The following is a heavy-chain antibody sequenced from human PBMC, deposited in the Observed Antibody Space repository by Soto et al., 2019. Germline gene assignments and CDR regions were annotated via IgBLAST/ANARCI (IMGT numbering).Heavy chain of an antibody. J-gene: IGHJ5*02. D-gene: IGHD6-13*01. CDR1: SGSISSSNW. CDR3: ASLSVRDSSSWYTMWFDP. CDR2: IYHSGST. Sequence: PSETLSLTCAVSSGSISSSNWWSWVRQPPGKGLEWIGEIYHSGSTNYNPSLKSRVTISVDKSKNQFSLKLSSVTAADTAVYYCASLSVRDSSSWYTMWFDPWGQGTLVTVSS. V-gene: IGHV4-4*02.